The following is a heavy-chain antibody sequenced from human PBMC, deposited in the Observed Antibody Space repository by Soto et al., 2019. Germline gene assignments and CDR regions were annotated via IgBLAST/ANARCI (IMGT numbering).Heavy chain of an antibody. V-gene: IGHV4-30-2*01. CDR3: ARGGDYYDSSGKTGYGMDV. D-gene: IGHD3-22*01. J-gene: IGHJ6*02. Sequence: SETLSLTCAVSGGSISSGGYSWSWIRQPPGKGLEWIGYIYHSGSTYYNPSLKSRVTISVDRSKNQFSLKLSSVTAADTAVYYCARGGDYYDSSGKTGYGMDVWGQGTTVTVSS. CDR1: GGSISSGGYS. CDR2: IYHSGST.